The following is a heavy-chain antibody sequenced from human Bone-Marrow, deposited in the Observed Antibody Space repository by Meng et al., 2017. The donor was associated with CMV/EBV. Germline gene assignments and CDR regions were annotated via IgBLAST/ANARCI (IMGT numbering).Heavy chain of an antibody. V-gene: IGHV1-2*02. CDR3: ARNPYSGSLLPDY. CDR1: GYTFTGYY. CDR2: INPNSGGT. D-gene: IGHD1-26*01. J-gene: IGHJ4*02. Sequence: VQLVQAGAEVKKPGASVKVSCKASGYTFTGYYMHWVRQAPGQGLEWMGWINPNSGGTNYAQKFQDRVTMTRDTSISTAYMELSRLRSDDTAVYYCARNPYSGSLLPDYWGQGTLVTVSS.